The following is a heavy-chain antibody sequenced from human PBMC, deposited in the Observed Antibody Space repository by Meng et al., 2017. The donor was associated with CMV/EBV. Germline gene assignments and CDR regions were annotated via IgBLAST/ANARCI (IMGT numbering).Heavy chain of an antibody. Sequence: GGSLRLSCAASGFTFSDYYMSWIRQAPGKGLEWVSYISSSGSTIYYADSVKSRFTISRDNAKNSLYLQMNSLRAEDTAVYYCARDHMVGSSWYQPPMYYYYGMDVWGQGTTVTVSS. V-gene: IGHV3-11*01. CDR2: ISSSGSTI. CDR3: ARDHMVGSSWYQPPMYYYYGMDV. CDR1: GFTFSDYY. J-gene: IGHJ6*02. D-gene: IGHD6-13*01.